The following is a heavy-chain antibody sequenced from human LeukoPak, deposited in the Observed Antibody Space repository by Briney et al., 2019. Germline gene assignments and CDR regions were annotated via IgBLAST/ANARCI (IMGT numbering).Heavy chain of an antibody. J-gene: IGHJ4*02. V-gene: IGHV3-30-3*01. CDR3: ARDIVATEFDY. D-gene: IGHD5-12*01. CDR1: GFTFSSYA. CDR2: ISYDGSNK. Sequence: GRSLRLSCAASGFTFSSYAMHWVRQAPGKGLEWVAVISYDGSNKYYADSVKGRFTVSRDNSKNTLYLQMNSLRAEDTAVYYCARDIVATEFDYWGQGTLVTVSS.